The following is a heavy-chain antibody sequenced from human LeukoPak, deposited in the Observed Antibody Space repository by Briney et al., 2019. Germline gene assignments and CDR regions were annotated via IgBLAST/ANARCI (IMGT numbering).Heavy chain of an antibody. CDR1: GGSISSYY. V-gene: IGHV4-59*08. Sequence: NPSETLSLTCTVSGGSISSYYWSWIRQPPGKGLEWIGYIYYSGSTNYNPSLKSRVTISVDTSKNQFSLKLSSVTAADTAVYYCARQIVAWGYQYYFDYWGQGTLVTVSS. J-gene: IGHJ4*02. D-gene: IGHD3-22*01. CDR2: IYYSGST. CDR3: ARQIVAWGYQYYFDY.